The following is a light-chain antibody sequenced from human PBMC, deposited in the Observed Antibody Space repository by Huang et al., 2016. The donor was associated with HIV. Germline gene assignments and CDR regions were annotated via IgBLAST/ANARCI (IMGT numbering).Light chain of an antibody. CDR3: QQSYSTPLT. CDR1: QSILSY. CDR2: AAS. Sequence: DIQMTQSPSSLSASVGDRVTITCRASQSILSYLNWYQQKPGKAPNRLIYAASSLQRGVPSRVSGSVSGTDFTLTISSLQPEDFATYFCQQSYSTPLTFGGGTKVEIK. V-gene: IGKV1-39*01. J-gene: IGKJ4*01.